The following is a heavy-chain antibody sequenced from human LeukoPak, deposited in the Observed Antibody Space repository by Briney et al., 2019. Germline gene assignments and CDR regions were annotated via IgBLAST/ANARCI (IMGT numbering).Heavy chain of an antibody. CDR2: ISGSGGST. V-gene: IGHV3-23*01. CDR1: GFTFSSYA. CDR3: AKDGIAALPGDY. Sequence: GGSLRLSCAASGFTFSSYAMSWVRQAPGKGLEWVSAISGSGGSTYYADSVTGRLTISRDNSKNTLYLQMNGLRAEDTAVYYCAKDGIAALPGDYWGQGTLVTVSS. D-gene: IGHD6-13*01. J-gene: IGHJ4*02.